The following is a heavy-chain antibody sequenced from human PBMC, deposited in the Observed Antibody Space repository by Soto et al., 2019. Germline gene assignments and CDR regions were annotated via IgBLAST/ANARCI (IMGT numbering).Heavy chain of an antibody. CDR3: ARPRSNDAFDI. V-gene: IGHV5-10-1*01. CDR2: MDPSDSYT. J-gene: IGHJ3*02. Sequence: GESLKISCKGSGYSFTSYCISWVRQMPVKGREWRGRMDPSDSYTNYSPSFQGHVTISADKSISTAYLQWSSLKASDTAMYYCARPRSNDAFDIWGQGTMVTVSS. CDR1: GYSFTSYC.